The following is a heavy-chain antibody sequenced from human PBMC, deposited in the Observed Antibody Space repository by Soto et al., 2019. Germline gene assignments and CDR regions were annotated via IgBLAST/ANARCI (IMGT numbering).Heavy chain of an antibody. V-gene: IGHV3-33*01. CDR1: GFTFSSYG. Sequence: QPGGSLRLSCAASGFTFSSYGMHWVRQAPGKGLEWVAVIWYDGSNKYYADSAKGRFTISRDNSKNTLYLQMNSLRAEDTAVYYCARDRWIQLWLRPGDAFDIWGQGTMVTVSS. CDR3: ARDRWIQLWLRPGDAFDI. J-gene: IGHJ3*02. CDR2: IWYDGSNK. D-gene: IGHD5-18*01.